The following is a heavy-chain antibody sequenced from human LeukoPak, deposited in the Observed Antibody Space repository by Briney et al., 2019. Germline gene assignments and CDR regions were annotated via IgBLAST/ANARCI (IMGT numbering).Heavy chain of an antibody. CDR2: IYYSGST. CDR3: ARALARVRIQH. CDR1: GGSISSGDYY. Sequence: SETLSLTCTVSGGSISSGDYYWSWIRQPPGKGLEWIGYIYYSGSTYYNPSLKSRVTISVDTSKNQFSLKLSSVTAADTAMYYCARALARVRIQHWGQGTLVTVSS. V-gene: IGHV4-30-4*08. J-gene: IGHJ1*01.